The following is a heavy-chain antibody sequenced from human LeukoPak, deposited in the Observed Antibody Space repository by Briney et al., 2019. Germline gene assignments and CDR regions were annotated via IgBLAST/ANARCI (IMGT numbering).Heavy chain of an antibody. CDR2: INPNSGGT. J-gene: IGHJ1*01. V-gene: IGHV1-2*06. CDR1: GYTFTSYG. CDR3: ARGIEGDYVSEYFQH. D-gene: IGHD4-17*01. Sequence: ASVKVSCKASGYTFTSYGISWVRQAPGQGLEWMGRINPNSGGTNYAQKFQGRVTMTRDTSISTAYMELSRLRSDDTAVYYCARGIEGDYVSEYFQHWGQGTLVTVSS.